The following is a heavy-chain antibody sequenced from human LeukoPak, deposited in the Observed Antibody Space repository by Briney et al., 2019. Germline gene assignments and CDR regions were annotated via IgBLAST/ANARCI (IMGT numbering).Heavy chain of an antibody. Sequence: GGSLRLSCAASGFTFSSYAMSWVRQAPGKGLEWVSAISGNTDTTYYADSVKGRFTISRDNSKNTLFLQMHGLRAEDTAIYYCAKELNSYGFNDYWGQGTLVTVSS. CDR1: GFTFSSYA. D-gene: IGHD3-16*02. V-gene: IGHV3-23*01. CDR3: AKELNSYGFNDY. J-gene: IGHJ4*02. CDR2: ISGNTDTT.